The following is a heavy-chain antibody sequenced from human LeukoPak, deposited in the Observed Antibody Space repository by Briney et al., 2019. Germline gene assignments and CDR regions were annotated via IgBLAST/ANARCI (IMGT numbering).Heavy chain of an antibody. CDR3: AKDREYSYVYDAFDI. J-gene: IGHJ3*02. V-gene: IGHV3-23*01. CDR1: GFTFSSYA. D-gene: IGHD3-16*01. CDR2: MSGSGGST. Sequence: GGSLRLSCAASGFTFSSYAMSWVRQAPGKGLGWVSGMSGSGGSTYYADSVKGRFTISRDNSKNTLYLQMNTLRAEDTAVYYCAKDREYSYVYDAFDIWGQGTLVTVSS.